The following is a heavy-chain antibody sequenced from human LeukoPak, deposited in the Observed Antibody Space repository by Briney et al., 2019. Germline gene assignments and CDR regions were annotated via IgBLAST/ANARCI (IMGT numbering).Heavy chain of an antibody. Sequence: GGSLRLSCAASGFTFSNYAMSWVRQAPGKGLEWVAVISYDGSDKYYADSVKGRFTISRDNSKNTLYLQMNSLGAEDTAVYYCARDNYSSSWYYFDFWGQGTLVAVSS. J-gene: IGHJ4*02. CDR3: ARDNYSSSWYYFDF. V-gene: IGHV3-30-3*01. CDR1: GFTFSNYA. D-gene: IGHD6-13*01. CDR2: ISYDGSDK.